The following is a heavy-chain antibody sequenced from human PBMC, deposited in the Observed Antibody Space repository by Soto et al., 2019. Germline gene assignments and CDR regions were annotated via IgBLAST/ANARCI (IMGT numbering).Heavy chain of an antibody. CDR2: ISGYKTNT. CDR1: GYSFTGLG. V-gene: IGHV1-18*01. D-gene: IGHD3-9*01. CDR3: ARDLYYEILTGYPTISQYALAV. Sequence: QVLLVQSGSEVKKHGASVKVSCKASGYSFTGLGISWARQAPGQGLEWMGWISGYKTNTKYAQKFQGRVTMTTETSTKTAYMELLSLRSDDTAVYYCARDLYYEILTGYPTISQYALAVWGQGTTVTVSS. J-gene: IGHJ6*02.